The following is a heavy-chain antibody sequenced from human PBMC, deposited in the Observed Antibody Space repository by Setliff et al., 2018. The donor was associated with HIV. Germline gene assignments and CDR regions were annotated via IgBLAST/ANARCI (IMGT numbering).Heavy chain of an antibody. CDR3: ARVYDSSGYSLSVPGY. J-gene: IGHJ4*01. D-gene: IGHD3-22*01. CDR1: GFTFSSYW. CDR2: IKQDGSEK. Sequence: GGSLRLSCAASGFTFSSYWMSWVRQAPGKGLEWVANIKQDGSEKYYVDSVKGRFTISRDNAKNSLYLQMNSLRAEDTAVYYCARVYDSSGYSLSVPGYWGQGTLVTVSS. V-gene: IGHV3-7*01.